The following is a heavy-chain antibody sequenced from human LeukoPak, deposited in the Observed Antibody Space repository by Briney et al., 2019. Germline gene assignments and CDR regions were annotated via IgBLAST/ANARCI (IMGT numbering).Heavy chain of an antibody. CDR3: AKDLDIVVVPAAVYFDY. J-gene: IGHJ4*02. CDR2: ISGSGGST. V-gene: IGHV3-23*01. Sequence: GGSLRLSSAASGFTFSSYAMSWVRQAPGKGLGWVSDISGSGGSTYYADSVKGRFTISRDNSKNTLYLQMNSLRAEDTAVYYCAKDLDIVVVPAAVYFDYWGQGTLVSVSS. D-gene: IGHD2-2*03. CDR1: GFTFSSYA.